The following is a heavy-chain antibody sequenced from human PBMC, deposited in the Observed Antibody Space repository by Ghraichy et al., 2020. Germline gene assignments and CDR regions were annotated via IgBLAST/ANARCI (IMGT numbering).Heavy chain of an antibody. D-gene: IGHD1-26*01. Sequence: SQTLSLTCAVSGGSISSGGYSWSWIRQPPGKGLEWIGYIYHSGSTYYNPSLKSRVTISVDRSKNQFSLKLSSVTAADTAVYYCARDGVGFDYWGQGTLVTVSS. J-gene: IGHJ4*02. CDR2: IYHSGST. CDR1: GGSISSGGYS. CDR3: ARDGVGFDY. V-gene: IGHV4-30-2*01.